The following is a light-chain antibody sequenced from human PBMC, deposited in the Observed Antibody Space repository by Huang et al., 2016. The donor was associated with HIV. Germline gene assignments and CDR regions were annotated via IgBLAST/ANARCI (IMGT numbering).Light chain of an antibody. Sequence: IVMTQSTATLSVSPGERVTVSCRANRSVSSNLAWYQQRPGQAPRLLIYGSSTRAPGIPGRFSGSCSGTDFSLTISSLQSEDFALYYCQQYNNWLLSFGGGTRVDI. V-gene: IGKV3-15*01. CDR2: GSS. J-gene: IGKJ4*01. CDR1: RSVSSN. CDR3: QQYNNWLLS.